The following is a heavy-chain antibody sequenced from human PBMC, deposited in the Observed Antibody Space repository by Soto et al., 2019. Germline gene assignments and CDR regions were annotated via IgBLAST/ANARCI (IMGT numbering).Heavy chain of an antibody. J-gene: IGHJ4*02. CDR2: INHSGST. D-gene: IGHD5-12*01. CDR1: GGSFSGYY. Sequence: QVQLQQWGAGLLKPSETLSLTCAVYGGSFSGYYWSWIRQPPGKGLEWIGEINHSGSTSYNPSLKSRVTISVDTSKNQFSLKLSSVTAADTAVYYCARVNVEMATITYFDYWGQGTLVTVSS. V-gene: IGHV4-34*01. CDR3: ARVNVEMATITYFDY.